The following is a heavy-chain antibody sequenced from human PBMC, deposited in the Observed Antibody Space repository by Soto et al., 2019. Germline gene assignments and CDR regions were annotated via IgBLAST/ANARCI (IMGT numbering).Heavy chain of an antibody. CDR2: IYWNADK. J-gene: IGHJ5*02. D-gene: IGHD3-10*01. Sequence: SGPTLVNPTQTLTLTCTFSGFSLSTSGVGVGWIRQPPGKALEWLALIYWNADKRYSPSLKSRPTFTKDTSKNQVVPTMTNVYPVDTATYYCAHRPQVIPRSMVLFGPWGQVTLVAACS. CDR3: AHRPQVIPRSMVLFGP. CDR1: GFSLSTSGVG. V-gene: IGHV2-5*01.